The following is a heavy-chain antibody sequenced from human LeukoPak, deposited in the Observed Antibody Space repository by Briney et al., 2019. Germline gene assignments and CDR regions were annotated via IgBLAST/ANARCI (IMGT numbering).Heavy chain of an antibody. CDR2: IYSTGST. J-gene: IGHJ4*02. D-gene: IGHD6-13*01. V-gene: IGHV4-4*07. CDR3: ARQIVSAGTAGFDF. CDR1: GGSISSYY. Sequence: SETLSLTCTVSGGSISSYYWSWIRQPAGKGLEWIGRIYSTGSTNYNPSLKSRVTMSVDTSKNQFSLRLRSVTAADTAVYYCARQIVSAGTAGFDFWGQGALVTVSS.